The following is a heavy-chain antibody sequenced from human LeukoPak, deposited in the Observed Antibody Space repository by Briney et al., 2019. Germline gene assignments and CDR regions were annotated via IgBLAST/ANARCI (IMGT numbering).Heavy chain of an antibody. CDR1: GFTFSNYW. D-gene: IGHD5-18*01. CDR2: INGDGSST. V-gene: IGHV3-74*01. J-gene: IGHJ4*02. CDR3: ARSTYGYLLDY. Sequence: PGGSLRLSCAASGFTFSNYWMHWVRRAPGKGLMWASRINGDGSSTTYADSVKGRFTISRDNAKNTLYLQMNSLRAEDTAVYFCARSTYGYLLDYWGQGTLVTVSS.